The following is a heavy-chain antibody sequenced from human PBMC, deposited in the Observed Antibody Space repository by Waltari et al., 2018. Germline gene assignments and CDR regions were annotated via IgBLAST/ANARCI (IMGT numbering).Heavy chain of an antibody. V-gene: IGHV4-31*03. CDR3: ARIRWEMIRWFDP. J-gene: IGHJ5*02. CDR2: IYYSGNT. CDR1: GDSVTTGGFY. D-gene: IGHD1-26*01. Sequence: QVQLQESGPGVVKSSQTLSLTCTVSGDSVTTGGFYWGWVRQAPGRGLEWIGHIYYSGNTYYNPSLQSRATISVDTSRNEFSMRLSSVTAADTAVYYCARIRWEMIRWFDPWGQGTLVTVSS.